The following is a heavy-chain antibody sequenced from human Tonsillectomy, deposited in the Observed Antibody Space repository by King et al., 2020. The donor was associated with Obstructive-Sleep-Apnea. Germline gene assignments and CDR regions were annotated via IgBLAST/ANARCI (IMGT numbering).Heavy chain of an antibody. Sequence: VQLVESGGGLVRPGGSLRLSCAASGFAFSNYAMNWVRQAPGKGLEWVSSITGSGGSTYYGDSVKGRFTISRDNSKNTLYLQMNSLRAEDTAVYYCAKDYSAYGINWFDPWGQGTLVTVSS. J-gene: IGHJ5*02. D-gene: IGHD5-12*01. CDR3: AKDYSAYGINWFDP. CDR2: ITGSGGST. CDR1: GFAFSNYA. V-gene: IGHV3-23*04.